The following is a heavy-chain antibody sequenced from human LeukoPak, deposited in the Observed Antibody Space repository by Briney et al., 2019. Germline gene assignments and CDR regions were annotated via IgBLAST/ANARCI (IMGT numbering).Heavy chain of an antibody. V-gene: IGHV3-48*03. J-gene: IGHJ4*02. CDR3: ARVGRDSQHLDY. CDR1: GFTFSTYE. CDR2: ISSSGDII. D-gene: IGHD2-15*01. Sequence: GGSLRLSCAASGFTFSTYEMNWVRQAPSKGLEWVSYISSSGDIIYYADSVRGRLTFSRDNAKNSLYLQMNSLRAEDTAVYYCARVGRDSQHLDYWGPGILVTVSS.